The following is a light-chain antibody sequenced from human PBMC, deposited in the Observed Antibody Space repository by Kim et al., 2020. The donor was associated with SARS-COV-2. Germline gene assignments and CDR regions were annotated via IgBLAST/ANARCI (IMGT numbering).Light chain of an antibody. CDR3: QQGYSSPQIT. J-gene: IGKJ5*01. CDR2: AAS. V-gene: IGKV1-39*01. Sequence: SVGYRVIITCRASQSISSHLNWYQQKPGKAPKLLIYAASSLQSGVPSRFTGSGSGTEFTLTIRTLQPEDSATYYCQQGYSSPQITFGQGTRLEIK. CDR1: QSISSH.